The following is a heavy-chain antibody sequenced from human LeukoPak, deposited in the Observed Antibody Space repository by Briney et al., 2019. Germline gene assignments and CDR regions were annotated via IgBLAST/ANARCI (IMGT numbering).Heavy chain of an antibody. V-gene: IGHV7-4-1*02. D-gene: IGHD6-19*01. CDR2: INTNTGNP. J-gene: IGHJ4*02. Sequence: ASVKVSCKASGYTFTSYDINWVRQAPGQGLEWMGWINTNTGNPTYAQGFTGRFVFSLDTSVSTAYLQISSLKAEDTAVYYCARLISSGWYYFDYWGQGTLVTVSS. CDR1: GYTFTSYD. CDR3: ARLISSGWYYFDY.